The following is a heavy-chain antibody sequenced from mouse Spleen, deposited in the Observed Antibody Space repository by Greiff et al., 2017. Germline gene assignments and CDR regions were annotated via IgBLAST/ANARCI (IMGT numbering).Heavy chain of an antibody. CDR3: ARNYYDYLYYAMDY. CDR2: ISNGGGST. D-gene: IGHD2-4*01. V-gene: IGHV5-12*02. J-gene: IGHJ4*01. Sequence: EVMLVESGGGLVQPGGSLKLSCATSGFTFSDYYMYWVRQTPEKRLEWVAYISNGGGSTYYPDTVKGRFTISRDNAKNTLYLQMSRLKSEDTAMYYCARNYYDYLYYAMDYWGQGTSVTVSS. CDR1: GFTFSDYY.